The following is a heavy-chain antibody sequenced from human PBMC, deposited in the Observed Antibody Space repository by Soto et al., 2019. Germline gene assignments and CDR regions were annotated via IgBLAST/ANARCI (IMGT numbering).Heavy chain of an antibody. CDR2: INHSGST. J-gene: IGHJ6*02. D-gene: IGHD3-10*01. V-gene: IGHV4-39*07. Sequence: SETLSLTCTVSGGSVGSGSHYWSWIRQPPGKGLEWIGEINHSGSTNYNPSLKSRVTISVDTSKNQFSLKLSSVTAADTAVYYCASTNHYYGSGSYPARQRTTMYYYGMDVWGQGTTVTVSS. CDR1: GGSVGSGSHY. CDR3: ASTNHYYGSGSYPARQRTTMYYYGMDV.